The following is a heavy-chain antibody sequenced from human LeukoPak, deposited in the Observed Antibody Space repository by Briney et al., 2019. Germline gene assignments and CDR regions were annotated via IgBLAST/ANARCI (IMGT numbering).Heavy chain of an antibody. CDR3: ARSSGGSSWYFSDYYYYMDV. V-gene: IGHV1-8*03. Sequence: ASVKVSCKASGYTFTSYDINWVRQATGQGLEWMGWMNPNSGSTGYAQKFQGRVTITRNTSISTAYMELSSLRSEDTAVYYCARSSGGSSWYFSDYYYYMDVWGKGTTVTVSS. CDR1: GYTFTSYD. J-gene: IGHJ6*03. D-gene: IGHD6-13*01. CDR2: MNPNSGST.